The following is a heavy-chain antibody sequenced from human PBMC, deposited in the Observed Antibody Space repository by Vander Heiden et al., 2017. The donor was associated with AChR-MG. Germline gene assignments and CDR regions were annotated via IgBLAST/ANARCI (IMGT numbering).Heavy chain of an antibody. CDR1: GGSISSYY. J-gene: IGHJ6*03. CDR3: ARDGPPYSSGWPYYYYYYYMDV. D-gene: IGHD6-19*01. CDR2: IYYSGST. Sequence: QVQLQESGPGLVKPSETLSLTCTVSGGSISSYYWSWIRQPPGKGLEWIGYIYYSGSTNYNPSLKSRVTISVDTSKNQFSLKLSSVTAADTAVYYCARDGPPYSSGWPYYYYYYYMDVWGKGTTVTVSS. V-gene: IGHV4-59*01.